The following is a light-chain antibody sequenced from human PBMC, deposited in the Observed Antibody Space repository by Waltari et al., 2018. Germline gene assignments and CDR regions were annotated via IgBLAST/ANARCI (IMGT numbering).Light chain of an antibody. CDR1: QDINSY. V-gene: IGKV1-8*01. CDR3: QHYYNYPWT. J-gene: IGKJ1*01. CDR2: ASS. Sequence: AIRMSQSPASISASSGDSVTITCRASQDINSYLAWFQQKPGKAPKLLISASSSLQGGVPSRFSGSGSGTEFTLTITSLQSEDFASYYCQHYYNYPWTFGQGTRVEIK.